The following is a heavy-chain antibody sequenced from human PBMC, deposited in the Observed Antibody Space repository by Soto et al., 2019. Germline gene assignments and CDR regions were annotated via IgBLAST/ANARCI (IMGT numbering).Heavy chain of an antibody. Sequence: GGSLRLSCAASGFTFSSYEMNWVRQAPGKGLEWVSYISSSGSTIYYADSVKGRFTISRDNAKNSLYLQMNSLRAEDTAVHYCARVKYCSGGSCSDNWFDPWGQGTLVTVSS. CDR1: GFTFSSYE. CDR2: ISSSGSTI. J-gene: IGHJ5*02. V-gene: IGHV3-48*03. D-gene: IGHD2-15*01. CDR3: ARVKYCSGGSCSDNWFDP.